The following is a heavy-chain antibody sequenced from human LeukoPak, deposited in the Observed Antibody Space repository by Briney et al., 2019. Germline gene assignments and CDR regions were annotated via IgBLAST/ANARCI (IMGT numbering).Heavy chain of an antibody. CDR2: IYYSGST. CDR3: ARDHGELGYYYYGMDV. Sequence: TSETLSLTCTVSGGSISSSSYYWGWIRQPPGKGLEWIGSIYYSGSTYYNPSLKSRVTISVDTSKNQFSLKLSSVTAADTAVYYCARDHGELGYYYYGMDVWGQGTTVTVSS. V-gene: IGHV4-39*07. D-gene: IGHD3-10*01. CDR1: GGSISSSSYY. J-gene: IGHJ6*02.